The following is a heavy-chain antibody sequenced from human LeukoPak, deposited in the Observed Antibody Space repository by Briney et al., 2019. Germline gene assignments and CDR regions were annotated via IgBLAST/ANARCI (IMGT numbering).Heavy chain of an antibody. V-gene: IGHV4-34*01. J-gene: IGHJ4*02. CDR3: ARGVDSSGYYVDY. Sequence: SETLSLTCAVYGGSFSGYYWSWIRQPPRKGLEWIGEINHSGSTNYNPSLKSRVTISVDTSKNQFSLKLSSVTAADTAVYYCARGVDSSGYYVDYWGQGTLVTVSS. D-gene: IGHD3-22*01. CDR1: GGSFSGYY. CDR2: INHSGST.